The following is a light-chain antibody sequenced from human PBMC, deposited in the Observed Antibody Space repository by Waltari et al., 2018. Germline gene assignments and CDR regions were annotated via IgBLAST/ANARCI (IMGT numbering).Light chain of an antibody. CDR3: AAWDDSLSGSWV. CDR1: SSNIGGYT. CDR2: SNN. Sequence: QSVLTQPPSASGTPGQRVTISCSGSSSNIGGYTVNWYQQLPGAAPKVLIYSNNQRPSGVPDRFSGSKAGPSASLAIRGLQSEDEADYYCAAWDDSLSGSWVFGSGTKVTVL. J-gene: IGLJ6*01. V-gene: IGLV1-44*01.